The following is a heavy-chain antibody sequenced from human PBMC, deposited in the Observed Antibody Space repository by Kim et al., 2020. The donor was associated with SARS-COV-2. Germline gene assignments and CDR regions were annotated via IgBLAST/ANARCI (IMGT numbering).Heavy chain of an antibody. D-gene: IGHD2-8*01. CDR2: INPDGNDK. CDR1: AFTLRSRW. J-gene: IGHJ4*02. CDR3: ATGPCIGGDY. Sequence: GGSLRLSCEASAFTLRSRWIHWVRQAPGKGLEWLATINPDGNDKYYVDSVKGRFTTSRDNAKSSVYLQMNNLRAEDTAVYYCATGPCIGGDYWGQGTLVTVSS. V-gene: IGHV3-7*01.